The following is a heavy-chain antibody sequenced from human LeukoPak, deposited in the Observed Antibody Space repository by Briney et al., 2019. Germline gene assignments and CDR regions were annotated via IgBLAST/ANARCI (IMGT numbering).Heavy chain of an antibody. D-gene: IGHD3-22*01. Sequence: SQTLSLTCTVSGGSISSGSYYWSWIRQPAGKGLEWIGRIYTSGSTNYNPSLKSRVTISVDTSKNQFSLKLSSVTAADTAVYYCARAPTPANYYDSSGSVYYFDYWGQGTLVTVSS. CDR2: IYTSGST. CDR3: ARAPTPANYYDSSGSVYYFDY. CDR1: GGSISSGSYY. J-gene: IGHJ4*02. V-gene: IGHV4-61*02.